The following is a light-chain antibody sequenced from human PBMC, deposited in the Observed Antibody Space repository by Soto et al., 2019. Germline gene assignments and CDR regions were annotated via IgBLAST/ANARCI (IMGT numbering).Light chain of an antibody. CDR1: QSVSSSY. V-gene: IGKV3-20*01. CDR2: GAS. J-gene: IGKJ2*01. Sequence: EIVLTQSPGTLSLSPGERATLSCRASQSVSSSYLAWYQQKPGQAPRLLIYGASSRATGIPDRFSGSGSGTDFTLTISRLEPEDCAVYYCQQYKSWPYTFGQGTKLEIK. CDR3: QQYKSWPYT.